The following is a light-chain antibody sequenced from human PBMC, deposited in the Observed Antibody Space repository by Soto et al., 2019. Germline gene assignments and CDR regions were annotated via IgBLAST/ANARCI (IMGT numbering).Light chain of an antibody. CDR3: SSYTTSNNVV. J-gene: IGLJ2*01. CDR2: EVN. Sequence: QSVLTQPASVSGSPGQSITISCTGTSSDVGAFNYVSWYQQHPGNAPKFLIYEVNNWPSGVSNRFSGSKSGNTASLTISGLQAEDEADYYCSSYTTSNNVVFGGGTKVTVL. CDR1: SSDVGAFNY. V-gene: IGLV2-14*01.